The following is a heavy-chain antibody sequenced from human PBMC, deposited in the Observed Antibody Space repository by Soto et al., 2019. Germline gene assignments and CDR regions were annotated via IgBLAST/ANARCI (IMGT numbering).Heavy chain of an antibody. J-gene: IGHJ3*02. V-gene: IGHV3-21*01. D-gene: IGHD3-22*01. CDR2: ISSSSSYI. Sequence: EVQLVESGGGLVKPGGSLRLSCAASGFTFSSYSMNWVRQAPGKGLEWVSSISSSSSYIYYADSVKGRFTISRDNAKNSLYLQMNSLRAEDTAVDYCARDPGYYDIPDAFDIWGQGTMVTVSS. CDR3: ARDPGYYDIPDAFDI. CDR1: GFTFSSYS.